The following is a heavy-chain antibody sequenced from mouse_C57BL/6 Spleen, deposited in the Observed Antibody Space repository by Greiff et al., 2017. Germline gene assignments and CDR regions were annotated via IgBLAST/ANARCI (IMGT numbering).Heavy chain of an antibody. CDR2: IYPGDGDT. CDR3: ARSIDYYGRSSYFDV. CDR1: GYAFSSYW. D-gene: IGHD1-1*01. J-gene: IGHJ1*03. Sequence: QVQLQQSGAELVKPGASVKISCKASGYAFSSYWMNWVKQRPGTGLAWIGQIYPGDGDTNYTGKFKGKATLTADTSSSTAYMPLRRLTSEDSGVYFCARSIDYYGRSSYFDVWGTGTTVTVSS. V-gene: IGHV1-80*01.